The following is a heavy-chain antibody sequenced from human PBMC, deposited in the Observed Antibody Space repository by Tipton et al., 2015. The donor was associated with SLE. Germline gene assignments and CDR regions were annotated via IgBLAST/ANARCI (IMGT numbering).Heavy chain of an antibody. V-gene: IGHV4-59*13. CDR1: GGSISSSF. D-gene: IGHD1-7*01. J-gene: IGHJ4*02. CDR2: IYYSGST. CDR3: ARVRNNWNYLWYFDY. Sequence: TLSLTCTVSGGSISSSFWTWIRQPPEKGLEWIGYIYYSGSTNYNPSLKSRVTMSVDTSKNQFSLKLTSVTAADTAMYYCARVRNNWNYLWYFDYWGQGTLVTVSS.